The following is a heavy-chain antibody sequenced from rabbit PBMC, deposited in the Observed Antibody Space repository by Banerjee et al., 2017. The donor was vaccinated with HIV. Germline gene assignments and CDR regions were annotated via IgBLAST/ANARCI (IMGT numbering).Heavy chain of an antibody. D-gene: IGHD6-1*01. CDR2: IVTGSSGST. CDR3: ARDVDSYVPFNL. J-gene: IGHJ4*01. CDR1: GFSFSSGYD. Sequence: QEQLVESGGGLVQPEGTLTLTCKASGFSFSSGYDMCWVRQAPGKGLELIACIVTGSSGSTWYASWVNGRFTISKTSSTTVTLQLTSLTAADTATYFCARDVDSYVPFNLWGPGTL. V-gene: IGHV1S45*01.